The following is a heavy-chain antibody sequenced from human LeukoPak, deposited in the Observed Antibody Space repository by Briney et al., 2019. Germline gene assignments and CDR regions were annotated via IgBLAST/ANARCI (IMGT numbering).Heavy chain of an antibody. CDR1: DASIASGGYY. D-gene: IGHD3-22*01. CDR3: TRLRVDYYDSSGAPADY. V-gene: IGHV4-34*01. J-gene: IGHJ4*02. Sequence: ETLSLTCTVSDASIASGGYYWSWIRQPPGKGLEWIGEINHSGSTNYNPSLKSRVTISVDTSKNQFSLKLSSVTAADTAVYYCTRLRVDYYDSSGAPADYWGQGTLVTVSS. CDR2: INHSGST.